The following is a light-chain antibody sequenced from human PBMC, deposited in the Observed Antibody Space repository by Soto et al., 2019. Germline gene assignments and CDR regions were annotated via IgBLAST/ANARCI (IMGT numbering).Light chain of an antibody. CDR2: GNN. CDR3: QSCDTSLSGSNV. Sequence: QSVLTQPPSVSGAPGQRVTISCAGSSSNIGAGYDVHWYQQLPGTAPKLLIYGNNNRPSGVPDRFSGSKSGTSASLAITGLQAEDEADYYCQSCDTSLSGSNVFGTGTKLTVL. CDR1: SSNIGAGYD. V-gene: IGLV1-40*01. J-gene: IGLJ1*01.